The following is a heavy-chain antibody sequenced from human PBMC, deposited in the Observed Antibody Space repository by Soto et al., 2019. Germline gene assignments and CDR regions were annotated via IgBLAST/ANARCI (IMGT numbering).Heavy chain of an antibody. J-gene: IGHJ6*02. CDR3: ARDGREASGMDV. CDR2: IYYGGST. Sequence: SETLSLTCTVSGGSISSHYWSWVRQAPGKGLEWIGHIYYGGSTTYNPSLRSRSTISVDTSNNQFSLKLNSVTTADTAVYYCARDGREASGMDVWGQGTKVTVSS. CDR1: GGSISSHY. V-gene: IGHV4-59*11. D-gene: IGHD1-26*01.